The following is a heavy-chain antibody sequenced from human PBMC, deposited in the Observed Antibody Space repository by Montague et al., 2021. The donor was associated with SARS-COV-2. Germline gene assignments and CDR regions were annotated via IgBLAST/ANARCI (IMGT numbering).Heavy chain of an antibody. Sequence: SETLSLTCTVSGASITINKWWSWVRQSPQRGLEWIGKIYHTENTKYNPSLKSRVSISVDRSKNQFSLKVKSLTAADTAVYYCACDRSDYDTFDIWGQGTMDIVSS. CDR1: GASITINKW. J-gene: IGHJ3*02. V-gene: IGHV4-4*02. D-gene: IGHD4-17*01. CDR2: IYHTENT. CDR3: ACDRSDYDTFDI.